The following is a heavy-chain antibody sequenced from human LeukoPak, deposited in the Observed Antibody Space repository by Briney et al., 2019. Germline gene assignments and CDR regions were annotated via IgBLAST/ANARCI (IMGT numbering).Heavy chain of an antibody. CDR2: IYYSGST. CDR1: GGSISSGGYY. D-gene: IGHD2-15*01. J-gene: IGHJ3*02. V-gene: IGHV4-31*03. CDR3: ARDCSGGSCYGAFDI. Sequence: NPSQTLSLTCTVSGGSISSGGYYWSWIRQHPGKGLEWVGYIYYSGSTYYNPSLKSRVTISVDTSKNQFSLKLSSVTAADTAVYYCARDCSGGSCYGAFDIWGQGTMVTVSS.